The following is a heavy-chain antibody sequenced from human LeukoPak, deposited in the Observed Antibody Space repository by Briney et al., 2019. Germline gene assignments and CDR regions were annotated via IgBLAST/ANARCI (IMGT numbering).Heavy chain of an antibody. CDR3: ATPTGLGYYYGMDV. Sequence: PTGGSLRLSCAASGFTFSSYGMHWVRQAPGKGLEGVAVISYDGSNKYYADSVKGRFTISRDNSKNTLYLQMNSLRAEDTAVYYCATPTGLGYYYGMDVWGQGTTVTVSS. CDR1: GFTFSSYG. CDR2: ISYDGSNK. J-gene: IGHJ6*02. D-gene: IGHD1-14*01. V-gene: IGHV3-30*03.